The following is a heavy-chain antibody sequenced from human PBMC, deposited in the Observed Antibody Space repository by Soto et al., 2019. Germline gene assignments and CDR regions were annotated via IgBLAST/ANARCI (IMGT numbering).Heavy chain of an antibody. CDR3: ARDRGGAAAGSY. CDR1: GFTFSSYS. J-gene: IGHJ4*02. D-gene: IGHD6-13*01. Sequence: LRLSCAASGFTFSSYSMNWVRQAPGKGLEWVSSISSSSSYIYYADSVKGRFTISRDNAKNSLYLQMNSLRAEDTAVYYCARDRGGAAAGSYWGQGTLVTVS. CDR2: ISSSSSYI. V-gene: IGHV3-21*01.